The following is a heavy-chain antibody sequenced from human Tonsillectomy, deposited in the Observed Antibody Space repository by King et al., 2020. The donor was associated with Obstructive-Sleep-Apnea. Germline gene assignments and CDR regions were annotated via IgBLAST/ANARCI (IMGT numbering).Heavy chain of an antibody. D-gene: IGHD2-15*01. CDR2: IYYSVST. V-gene: IGHV4-39*07. CDR3: ARVGGDWYFDL. J-gene: IGHJ2*01. CDR1: GGSITSSSYY. Sequence: LQLQESGPGLVKPSETLSLTCTVSGGSITSSSYYWGWIRQPPGKGLEWIGSIYYSVSTYYNPSLKSRVTISVDTSKNQFSLRLSSVTAADTAVYYCARVGGDWYFDLWGRGTLVTVSS.